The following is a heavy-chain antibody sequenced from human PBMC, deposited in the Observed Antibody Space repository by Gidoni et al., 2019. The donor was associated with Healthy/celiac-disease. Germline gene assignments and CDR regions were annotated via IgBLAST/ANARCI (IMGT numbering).Heavy chain of an antibody. D-gene: IGHD5-12*01. CDR1: GYTFTDYA. CDR2: SNAGNGNT. CDR3: ARGGGVDDPLWYFDF. V-gene: IGHV1-3*02. Sequence: QVQLVQSGAEVKKPGASVKVSCKASGYTFTDYAMHWVRQAPGQRLEWMGWSNAGNGNTKYSQEFQGRVTITRDTSASTVYMDLSSLRSEDMAVYYCARGGGVDDPLWYFDFWGQGTLVTVSS. J-gene: IGHJ4*02.